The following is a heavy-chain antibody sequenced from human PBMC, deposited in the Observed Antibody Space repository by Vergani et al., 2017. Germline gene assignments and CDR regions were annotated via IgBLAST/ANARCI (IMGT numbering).Heavy chain of an antibody. CDR2: INHSGST. J-gene: IGHJ6*03. CDR1: GGSFSGYY. Sequence: QVQLQESGPGLVKPLQTLSLTCTVYGGSFSGYYWSWIRQPPGKGLEWIGEINHSGSTNYNPSLKSRVTISVDTSKNQFSLKLSSVTAADTAVYYCARERLLFRLDNNYYYYNYMDVWGKGTTVTVSS. CDR3: ARERLLFRLDNNYYYYNYMDV. V-gene: IGHV4-34*09. D-gene: IGHD5-18*01.